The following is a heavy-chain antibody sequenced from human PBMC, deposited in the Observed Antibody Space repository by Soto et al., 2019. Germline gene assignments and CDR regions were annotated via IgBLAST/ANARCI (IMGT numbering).Heavy chain of an antibody. V-gene: IGHV3-48*02. Sequence: EVQLVESGGSLVQPGGSLRLSCAASGFTFSSYSMNWVRQAPGKRLEWVSYISRSSSSMYYADSERGRFTISRDNAYNSLYLQMNSLRDEDTAVYYCARADYDTSGYYFDYWGQGALVTVSS. J-gene: IGHJ4*02. CDR2: ISRSSSSM. CDR1: GFTFSSYS. CDR3: ARADYDTSGYYFDY. D-gene: IGHD3-22*01.